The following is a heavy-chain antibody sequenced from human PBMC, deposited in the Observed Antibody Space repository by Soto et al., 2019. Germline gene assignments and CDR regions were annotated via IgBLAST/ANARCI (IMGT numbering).Heavy chain of an antibody. J-gene: IGHJ4*02. CDR3: ARDLDGSGAYYTDF. D-gene: IGHD3-10*01. V-gene: IGHV1-18*01. CDR1: GYTFPNYG. CDR2: ISAYKANI. Sequence: ASVKVSFKASGYTFPNYGITWLRQAPGQGLEWMGWISAYKANIKYAQKFQGRVTLTTDTSTSTAYMELRSLRSDDTAIYYCARDLDGSGAYYTDFWGQGTLVTVSS.